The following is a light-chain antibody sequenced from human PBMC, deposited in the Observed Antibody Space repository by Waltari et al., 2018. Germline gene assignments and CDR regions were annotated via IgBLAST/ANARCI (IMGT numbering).Light chain of an antibody. Sequence: QFALTQPRSVSESPGQSVTISCTGTSSDVGGYNFVSWYQQHPGKAPKLIVYSVNKRPSGVPDRCSGSKSGNTASLTISGLQAEDEADYYCCSYAGSYTPWVFGGGTKVTVL. V-gene: IGLV2-11*01. CDR2: SVN. J-gene: IGLJ3*02. CDR3: CSYAGSYTPWV. CDR1: SSDVGGYNF.